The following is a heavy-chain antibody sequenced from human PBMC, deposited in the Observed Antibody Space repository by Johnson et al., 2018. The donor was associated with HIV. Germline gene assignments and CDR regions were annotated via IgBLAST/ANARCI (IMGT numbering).Heavy chain of an antibody. J-gene: IGHJ3*01. D-gene: IGHD5-18*01. CDR1: GFTVSSNY. CDR3: ARDHYIGIRAFDV. V-gene: IGHV3-53*01. Sequence: EVQLVESGGGLIQPGGSLRLSCAASGFTVSSNYMSWVRQAPGKGLEWVSVIYAGGTTYYADSVKDRFTISRDISKNTLYLQMNSLRTEDTAVYYCARDHYIGIRAFDVWGQGTMVTVSS. CDR2: IYAGGTT.